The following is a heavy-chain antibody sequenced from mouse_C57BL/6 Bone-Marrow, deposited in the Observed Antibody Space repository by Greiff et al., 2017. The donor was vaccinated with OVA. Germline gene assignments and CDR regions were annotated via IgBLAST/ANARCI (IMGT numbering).Heavy chain of an antibody. CDR3: ARSGTTVVPDY. J-gene: IGHJ2*01. D-gene: IGHD1-1*01. Sequence: QVQLQQPGAELVRPGSSVKLSCKASGYTFTSYWMHWVKQRPIQGLEWIGNIDPSDSGTLYNQKFKDKATLTVDKSSSTAYMQLSSLTSEDSAVYYCARSGTTVVPDYWGQGTTLTVSS. CDR1: GYTFTSYW. V-gene: IGHV1-52*01. CDR2: IDPSDSGT.